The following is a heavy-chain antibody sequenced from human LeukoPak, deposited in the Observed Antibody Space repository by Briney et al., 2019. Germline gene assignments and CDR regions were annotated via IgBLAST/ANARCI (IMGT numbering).Heavy chain of an antibody. CDR2: IRFDGNNK. J-gene: IGHJ4*02. CDR3: AKVRDSSGYYLEAIDY. D-gene: IGHD3-22*01. V-gene: IGHV3-30*02. Sequence: PGGSLRLSCAASGFTFSSYGMHWVRQAPGKGLEWVAFIRFDGNNKYYADSVKGRFTISRDNSKNTLYLQMNSLRAEDTAVYYCAKVRDSSGYYLEAIDYWGQGTLVTVSS. CDR1: GFTFSSYG.